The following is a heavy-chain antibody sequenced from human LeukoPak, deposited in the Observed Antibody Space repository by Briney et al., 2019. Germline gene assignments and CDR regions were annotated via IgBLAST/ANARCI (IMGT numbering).Heavy chain of an antibody. D-gene: IGHD6-13*01. CDR2: IYTTGST. CDR1: GGSISSGSYY. J-gene: IGHJ5*02. CDR3: AREGRGHSSSWDGNWFEP. V-gene: IGHV4-61*02. Sequence: SETLSLTCTVSGGSISSGSYYRSWTRQPAGKVLEWIGRIYTTGSTNNNPTLKSRVTISVDTSKNQSCLRLSSVSAADTAVYYCAREGRGHSSSWDGNWFEPWGQGTLVTVSS.